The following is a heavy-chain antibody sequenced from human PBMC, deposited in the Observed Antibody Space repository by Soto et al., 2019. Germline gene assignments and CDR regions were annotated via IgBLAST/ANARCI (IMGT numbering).Heavy chain of an antibody. CDR1: GGTFKTYT. Sequence: QVQLVQSGAELKKPGSSVNVSCAASGGTFKTYTINWVRQAPGQGLEWIGQIIPMYDSANYAQRFQGRVTISADKSTNIAYMELSGLRSEDTALDYCATWRTYRGSYCLDDWGQGTLVSVAS. J-gene: IGHJ4*02. CDR3: ATWRTYRGSYCLDD. CDR2: IIPMYDSA. V-gene: IGHV1-69*06. D-gene: IGHD1-26*01.